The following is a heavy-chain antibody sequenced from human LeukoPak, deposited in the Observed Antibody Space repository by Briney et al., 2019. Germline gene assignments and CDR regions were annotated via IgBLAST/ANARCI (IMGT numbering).Heavy chain of an antibody. CDR2: INHSGST. CDR1: GGSFSGYY. Sequence: SETLSLTCAVYGGSFSGYYWSWICQPPGKGLEWIGEINHSGSTNYNPSLKSRVTISVDTSKNQFSLKLSSVTAADTAVYYCARGPITMVRVRYNWFDPWGQGTLVTVSS. CDR3: ARGPITMVRVRYNWFDP. J-gene: IGHJ5*02. D-gene: IGHD3-10*01. V-gene: IGHV4-34*01.